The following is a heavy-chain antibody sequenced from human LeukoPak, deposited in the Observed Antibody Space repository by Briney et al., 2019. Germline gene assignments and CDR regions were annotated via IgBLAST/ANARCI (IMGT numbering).Heavy chain of an antibody. J-gene: IGHJ4*02. CDR3: ARGQTYYYDTSGYGVDF. CDR2: INPSGDRT. CDR1: GYTFTNYY. Sequence: GASVNVSCKASGYTFTNYYIHWVRQAPGQGLEWMGIINPSGDRTSHAQNFQGRVTMTRDTSTSTVYLELSSLRSEDTAVYYCARGQTYYYDTSGYGVDFWGQGTLVTVSS. D-gene: IGHD3-22*01. V-gene: IGHV1-46*01.